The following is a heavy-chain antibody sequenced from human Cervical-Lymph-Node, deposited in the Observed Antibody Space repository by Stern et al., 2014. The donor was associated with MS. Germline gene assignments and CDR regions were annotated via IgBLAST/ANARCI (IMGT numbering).Heavy chain of an antibody. V-gene: IGHV7-4-1*02. Sequence: VQLVESGSELKKPGASVTVSCKASGYTFTDYGMNWMRQAPGQGLGGMGGTNTNTGSPSYAQGFTGRFVFSLETSVSTAYLKISSLKGEDTAVYYCARGAGPEQGRWFDPWGQGTLVIVSS. D-gene: IGHD6-13*01. CDR2: TNTNTGSP. CDR3: ARGAGPEQGRWFDP. J-gene: IGHJ5*02. CDR1: GYTFTDYG.